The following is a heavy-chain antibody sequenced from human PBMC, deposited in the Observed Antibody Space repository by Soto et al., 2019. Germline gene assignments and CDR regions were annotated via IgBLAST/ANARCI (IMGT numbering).Heavy chain of an antibody. CDR3: AKGPDGSGYYHNWFDS. V-gene: IGHV3-23*01. D-gene: IGHD3-22*01. CDR1: GFRFSDYA. J-gene: IGHJ5*01. Sequence: EVHLLESGGALVQPGGSLTLSFAASGFRFSDYAMRLVRQAPGKGLGWVSSISRTGDSAYYADSVKGRVAISRDRSKNRLSLQMNSLRVEDTAVYYGAKGPDGSGYYHNWFDSWGQGTLITVSS. CDR2: ISRTGDSA.